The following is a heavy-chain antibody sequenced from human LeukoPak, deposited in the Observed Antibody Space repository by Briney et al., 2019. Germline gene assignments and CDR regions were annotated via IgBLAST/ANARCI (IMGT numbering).Heavy chain of an antibody. J-gene: IGHJ4*02. V-gene: IGHV3-23*01. D-gene: IGHD5-24*01. CDR3: AQDFWAITGY. CDR1: GFSFSNYG. CDR2: IGARGAYT. Sequence: GGSLRLSCAASGFSFSNYGMSWVRQAPGKGLEWVSGIGARGAYTKYADSVKGRFTISRDDSKNTLLLQMNSLRAEDTAVYYCAQDFWAITGYWGQGTLVTVFS.